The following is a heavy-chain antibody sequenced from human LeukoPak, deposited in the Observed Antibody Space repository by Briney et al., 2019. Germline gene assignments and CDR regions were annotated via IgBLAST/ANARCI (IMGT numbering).Heavy chain of an antibody. Sequence: GGSLRLSCAGSGFTFSNYALVWVRQAPGRGLEWVSAIKGSGSFTKYADSVTGRFTISRDNSKNMLYLQMSSLTADDTAICYCARDPNGDYIGAFDFGGQGTMVTVSS. D-gene: IGHD4-17*01. V-gene: IGHV3-23*01. CDR2: IKGSGSFT. J-gene: IGHJ3*01. CDR1: GFTFSNYA. CDR3: ARDPNGDYIGAFDF.